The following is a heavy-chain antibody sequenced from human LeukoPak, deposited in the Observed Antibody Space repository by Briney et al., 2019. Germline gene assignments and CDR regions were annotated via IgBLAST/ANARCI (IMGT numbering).Heavy chain of an antibody. Sequence: SETLSLTCTVSGGSISSYYWSWIRQPPGKGLEWIGYICYSGSTNYNPSLKSRVTISVDTSKNQFSLKLSSVTAADTAVYYCARGLRYDSSGYYPIFDYWGQGTLVTVSS. J-gene: IGHJ4*02. CDR1: GGSISSYY. CDR3: ARGLRYDSSGYYPIFDY. V-gene: IGHV4-59*08. CDR2: ICYSGST. D-gene: IGHD3-22*01.